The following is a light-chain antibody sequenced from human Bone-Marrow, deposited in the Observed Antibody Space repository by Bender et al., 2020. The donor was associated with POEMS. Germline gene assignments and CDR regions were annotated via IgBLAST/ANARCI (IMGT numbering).Light chain of an antibody. V-gene: IGLV2-11*01. CDR3: DSYAGGYTYV. CDR2: DAS. CDR1: SSDY. Sequence: QSALTQPRSASGSPGQSVTLSCTGTSSDYVSWYQQHPGKAPNLLLFDASARPSGFPDRFSGSKSGTTASLTISGLQTEDEAHYYCDSYAGGYTYVCGAGTKVTV. J-gene: IGLJ1*01.